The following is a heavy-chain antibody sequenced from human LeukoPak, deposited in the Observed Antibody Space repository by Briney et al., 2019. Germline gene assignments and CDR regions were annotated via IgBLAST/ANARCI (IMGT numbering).Heavy chain of an antibody. CDR3: ASAIAEDFYYYYMDV. V-gene: IGHV4-59*01. J-gene: IGHJ6*03. Sequence: ETLSLTCTVSGGSISSSYWTWIRQPPGKGLEWIGYIYYSGSTNSNPTLKSRVTISVDTSKNQFCLNLGSVTAADTAVYYCASAIAEDFYYYYMDVWGKGTTVTVSS. CDR2: IYYSGST. D-gene: IGHD1-14*01. CDR1: GGSISSSY.